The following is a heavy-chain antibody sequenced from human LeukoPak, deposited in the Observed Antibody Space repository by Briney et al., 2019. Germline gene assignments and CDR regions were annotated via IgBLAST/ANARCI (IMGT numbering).Heavy chain of an antibody. J-gene: IGHJ4*02. CDR2: ISGSGGST. CDR3: AKMGGYCSGSSCYSSDY. CDR1: GFTFSSYA. D-gene: IGHD2-15*01. V-gene: IGHV3-23*01. Sequence: GGSLRLSCAVSGFTFSSYAMSWVRQAPGKGLGWVSTISGSGGSTYYADSVKGRFTTSRDNSKNTLYLQMNSLRAEDTAVYYCAKMGGYCSGSSCYSSDYWGQGTLVTVSS.